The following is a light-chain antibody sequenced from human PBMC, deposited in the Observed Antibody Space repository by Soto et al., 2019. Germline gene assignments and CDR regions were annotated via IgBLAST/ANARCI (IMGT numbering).Light chain of an antibody. V-gene: IGLV2-14*01. Sequence: QSALTQPASVSGSPGQSITISCTGTSSDVGGYNYVSWYQQHQGKAPKLLIYEVRHRPSGISNRFSGSKSGNTASLTISGLQAEDEADFYCTSYTSSSTYVFGTGTKLTVL. CDR1: SSDVGGYNY. J-gene: IGLJ1*01. CDR3: TSYTSSSTYV. CDR2: EVR.